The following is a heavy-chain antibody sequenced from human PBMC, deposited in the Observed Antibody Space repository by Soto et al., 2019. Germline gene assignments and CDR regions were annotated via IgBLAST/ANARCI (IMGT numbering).Heavy chain of an antibody. CDR3: ARGDSTDCSNGVCSFFYNHDMDV. D-gene: IGHD2-8*01. CDR2: INPKSGGT. Sequence: GTSVKVSCKASGYSFTDYHIHWVRQAPGQGLEWLGRINPKSGGTSTAQKFQGWVTMTTDTSISTASMELTRLTSDDTAIYYCARGDSTDCSNGVCSFFYNHDMDVWGQGTTVTVSS. CDR1: GYSFTDYH. J-gene: IGHJ6*02. V-gene: IGHV1-2*04.